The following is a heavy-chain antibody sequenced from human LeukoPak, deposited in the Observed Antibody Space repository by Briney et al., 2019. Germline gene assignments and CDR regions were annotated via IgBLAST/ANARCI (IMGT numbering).Heavy chain of an antibody. Sequence: ASVKVSCKASGGTFSSYAISWVRQAPGQGLEWMGGIIPIFGTANYAQKFQGRVTITADESTSTAYMELSSLRSEDTAVYYCARDRGVLLWFGELRGYDYWGQGTLVTVSS. CDR3: ARDRGVLLWFGELRGYDY. CDR2: IIPIFGTA. D-gene: IGHD3-10*01. CDR1: GGTFSSYA. J-gene: IGHJ4*02. V-gene: IGHV1-69*13.